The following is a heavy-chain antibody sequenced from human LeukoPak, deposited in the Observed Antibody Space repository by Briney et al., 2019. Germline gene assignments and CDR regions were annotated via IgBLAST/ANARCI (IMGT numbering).Heavy chain of an antibody. D-gene: IGHD4/OR15-4a*01. V-gene: IGHV4-34*01. CDR1: GGSLSGYY. Sequence: SETLSLTCAVYGGSLSGYYWSWIRQSPGKGLEWIGEINHGGSTNYNPSLKSRVTMSVDTSKNHFSLKLSSVTAADTAVYSCAREGRMSMGIEYWGQGTLVTVSS. CDR3: AREGRMSMGIEY. CDR2: INHGGST. J-gene: IGHJ4*02.